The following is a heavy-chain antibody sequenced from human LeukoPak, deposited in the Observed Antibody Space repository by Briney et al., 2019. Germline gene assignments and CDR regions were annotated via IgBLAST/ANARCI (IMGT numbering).Heavy chain of an antibody. Sequence: ASVKVSRKASGYTFTAYYMHWVRQAPGQGPEWMGWINPNSGGTDYAQKFQGRVTMTRDTSISTAYMELSSLTSDDTAVYYCARDGIYSRNFDAFDIWGQGTMVTVSS. J-gene: IGHJ3*02. D-gene: IGHD6-13*01. CDR1: GYTFTAYY. CDR3: ARDGIYSRNFDAFDI. CDR2: INPNSGGT. V-gene: IGHV1-2*02.